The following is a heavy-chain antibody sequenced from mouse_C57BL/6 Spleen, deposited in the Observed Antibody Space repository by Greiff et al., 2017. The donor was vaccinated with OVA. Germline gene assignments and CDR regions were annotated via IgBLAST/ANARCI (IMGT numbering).Heavy chain of an antibody. J-gene: IGHJ3*01. Sequence: VQGVESGAELVKPGASVKISCKASGYAFSSYWMNWVKQRPGKGLEWIGQIYPGDGDTNYNGKIKGKATLTADKSSSTADMQLSSLTSEDAAVYFCARSFYDDDGAWFAYWGQGTLVTVSA. D-gene: IGHD2-4*01. CDR1: GYAFSSYW. CDR2: IYPGDGDT. V-gene: IGHV1-80*01. CDR3: ARSFYDDDGAWFAY.